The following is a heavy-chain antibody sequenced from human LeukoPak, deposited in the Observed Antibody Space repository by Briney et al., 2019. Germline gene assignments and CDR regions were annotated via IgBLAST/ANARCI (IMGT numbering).Heavy chain of an antibody. CDR1: GFTFSSYA. Sequence: GGSLRLSCAASGFTFSSYAMSWVRQAPGKGLAWVSTISGGSGSTYCADSVKGRFTISRDNSKNTLYLQMNSLRDEDTAVYYCAKDLGRSGYYGLDYWGQGTLVTVST. CDR3: AKDLGRSGYYGLDY. J-gene: IGHJ4*02. D-gene: IGHD3-3*01. CDR2: ISGGSGST. V-gene: IGHV3-23*01.